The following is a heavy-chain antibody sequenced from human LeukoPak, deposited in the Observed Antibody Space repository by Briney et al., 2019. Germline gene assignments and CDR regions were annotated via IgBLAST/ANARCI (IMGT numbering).Heavy chain of an antibody. CDR1: GYTFTAYY. D-gene: IGHD6-19*01. V-gene: IGHV1-69*13. Sequence: SVKVSCKASGYTFTAYYIHWVRQAPGQGLEWMGGIIPIFGTANYAQKFRGRVTITADESTSTAYMELSSLRSEDTAVYYCASGAVAGAFDIWGQGTMVTVSS. CDR3: ASGAVAGAFDI. CDR2: IIPIFGTA. J-gene: IGHJ3*02.